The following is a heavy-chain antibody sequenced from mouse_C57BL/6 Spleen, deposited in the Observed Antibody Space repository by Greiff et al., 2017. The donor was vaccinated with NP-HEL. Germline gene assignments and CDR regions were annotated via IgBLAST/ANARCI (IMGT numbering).Heavy chain of an antibody. V-gene: IGHV1-18*01. D-gene: IGHD1-1*01. CDR1: GYTFTDYN. CDR2: INPNNGGT. J-gene: IGHJ1*03. Sequence: VQLQQSGPELVKPGASVKIPCKASGYTFTDYNMDWVKQSHGKSLEWIGDINPNNGGTIYNQKFKGKATLTVDKSSSTAYMELRSLTSEDTAVYYCARRYYGSSAGYWYFDVWGTGTTVTVSS. CDR3: ARRYYGSSAGYWYFDV.